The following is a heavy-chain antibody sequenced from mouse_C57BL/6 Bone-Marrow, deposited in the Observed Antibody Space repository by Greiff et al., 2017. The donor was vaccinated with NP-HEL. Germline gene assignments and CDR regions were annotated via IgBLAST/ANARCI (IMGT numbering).Heavy chain of an antibody. CDR3: ARRGSSGFFDY. Sequence: EVQLQQSVAELVRPGASVKLSCTASGFNFNNTYMHWVKQRPGQGLEWIGRIDPANGNTKYAPKFQGKATITADTSSNTAYLQLSSLTSEDTAIYCCARRGSSGFFDYWGQGTTLTVSS. D-gene: IGHD3-2*02. CDR2: IDPANGNT. V-gene: IGHV14-3*01. J-gene: IGHJ2*01. CDR1: GFNFNNTY.